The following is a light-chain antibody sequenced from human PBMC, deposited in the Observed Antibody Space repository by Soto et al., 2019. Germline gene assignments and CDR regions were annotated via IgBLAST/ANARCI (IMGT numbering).Light chain of an antibody. Sequence: DIQLTQSPSLLSASVGDRVTITCRASQGISTYLAWYQQTSGKAPKLLISAASTLQRGVPSRFSGSGSGTQFTLTISSLQPEDFATYYCQQSYSTGVTFGPGTKVDIK. CDR1: QGISTY. CDR3: QQSYSTGVT. J-gene: IGKJ3*01. CDR2: AAS. V-gene: IGKV1-9*01.